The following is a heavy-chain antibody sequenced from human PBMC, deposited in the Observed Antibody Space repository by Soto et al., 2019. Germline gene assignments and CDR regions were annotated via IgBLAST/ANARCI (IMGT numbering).Heavy chain of an antibody. Sequence: GGSLRLSCAASGFTFGTYGMHWVRQAPGKGLEWVSVIWFDGSNKTYADSVKGRFTISRDNSKSTLYLQMNSLRGEDTAVYHCARCHYSGSARTYGMDVWGQGTTVTVSS. V-gene: IGHV3-33*01. D-gene: IGHD3-10*01. CDR1: GFTFGTYG. CDR2: IWFDGSNK. CDR3: ARCHYSGSARTYGMDV. J-gene: IGHJ6*02.